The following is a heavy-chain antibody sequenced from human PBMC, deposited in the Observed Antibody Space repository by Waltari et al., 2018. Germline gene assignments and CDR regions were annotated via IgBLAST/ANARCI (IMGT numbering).Heavy chain of an antibody. V-gene: IGHV4-39*01. CDR1: GGSISSSSYY. J-gene: IGHJ4*02. CDR2: IYYSGST. CDR3: ARHTAGYSSGWTLDY. D-gene: IGHD6-19*01. Sequence: QLQLQESGPGLVKPSETLSLTCTVSGGSISSSSYYWGWIRQPPGKGLEWIGSIYYSGSTSYNPSLKSRVTISVDTSKNQFSLKLSSVTAADTAVYYCARHTAGYSSGWTLDYWGQGTLVTVSS.